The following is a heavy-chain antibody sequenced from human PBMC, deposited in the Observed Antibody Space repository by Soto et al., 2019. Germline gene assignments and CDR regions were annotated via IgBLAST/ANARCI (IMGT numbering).Heavy chain of an antibody. CDR1: GYPFTSYG. J-gene: IGHJ4*02. CDR2: INTYNGNT. D-gene: IGHD6-19*01. CDR3: AREEGGWYTSMLDF. Sequence: QVQLVQSGVEVKKPGASVKVSCKASGYPFTSYGVSWVRQAPGQGLEWMGWINTYNGNTYYLQKFQGRVTMTTDTSTSTVYMELRSLRSDDTAVYFCAREEGGWYTSMLDFWGQGTLVTVSS. V-gene: IGHV1-18*01.